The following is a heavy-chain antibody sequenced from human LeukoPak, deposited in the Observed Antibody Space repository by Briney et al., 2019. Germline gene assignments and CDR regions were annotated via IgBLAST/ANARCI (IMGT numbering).Heavy chain of an antibody. V-gene: IGHV1-18*04. D-gene: IGHD1-26*01. CDR1: GYTFSNYN. CDR3: AAQYTGRPNDAFDI. CDR2: VSAYNGNT. Sequence: ASVKVSCKASGYTFSNYNIHWVRQAPGQGLEWMGWVSAYNGNTNYAQKLQGRVTMTTDTSTSTAYMELRSLRSDDTAVYYCAAQYTGRPNDAFDIWGQGTMVTVSS. J-gene: IGHJ3*02.